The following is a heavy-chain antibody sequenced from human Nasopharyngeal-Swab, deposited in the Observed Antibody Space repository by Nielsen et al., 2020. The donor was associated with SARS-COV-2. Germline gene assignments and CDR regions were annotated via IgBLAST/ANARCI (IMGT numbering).Heavy chain of an antibody. V-gene: IGHV4-34*01. CDR2: IRHSGTT. D-gene: IGHD5-18*01. J-gene: IGHJ6*03. CDR1: GGSFSGYY. CDR3: ARGEKYSYAFGYYYHMDV. Sequence: SETLSLTCAVYGGSFSGYYWSWIRQPTGKGLEWIGEIRHSGTTNYNPSLKGRVTISVDTSKNQFSLNLSSVTAADTAVYYCARGEKYSYAFGYYYHMDVWGKGTTVTVSS.